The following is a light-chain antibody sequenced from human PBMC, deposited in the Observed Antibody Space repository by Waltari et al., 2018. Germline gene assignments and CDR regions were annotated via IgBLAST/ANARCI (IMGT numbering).Light chain of an antibody. CDR3: QEYYSFPVT. V-gene: IGKV4-1*01. Sequence: DIVMTQSPDSLAVSLGERASINCKSSQNVLYSSNNKNYLAWYQQKPGQPPQLLIYWEYTRESGVPVRFSGSGSGTDFTLTISRLEAEDVAVDYCQEYYSFPVTFGGGTKVEIK. J-gene: IGKJ4*01. CDR2: WEY. CDR1: QNVLYSSNNKNY.